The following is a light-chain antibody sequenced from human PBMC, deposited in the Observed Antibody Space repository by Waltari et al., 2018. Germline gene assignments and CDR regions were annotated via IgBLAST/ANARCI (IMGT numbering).Light chain of an antibody. CDR3: QQCYLTPYT. Sequence: EVVLTQSPATLSLSPAASATLPCRASQRVSSFFAWYQQKPGQAPRLLIYDASNRATGIPARFSGSGSGTDFTLTISSLEPEDFAVYYCQQCYLTPYTFGQGTNLEIK. V-gene: IGKV3-11*01. J-gene: IGKJ2*01. CDR2: DAS. CDR1: QRVSSF.